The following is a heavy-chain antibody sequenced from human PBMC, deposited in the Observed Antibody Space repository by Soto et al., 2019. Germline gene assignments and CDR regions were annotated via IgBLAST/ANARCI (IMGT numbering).Heavy chain of an antibody. V-gene: IGHV3-23*01. CDR2: ISGSGGST. Sequence: GGSLRLSCAASGFTFSSYAMSWVRQAPGKGLEWVSAISGSGGSTYYADSVKGRFTISRDNSKNTLYLQMNSLRAEDTALYYCAKDLQLGYCSGGSCYSDYWGQGTLVTVSS. CDR1: GFTFSSYA. CDR3: AKDLQLGYCSGGSCYSDY. D-gene: IGHD2-15*01. J-gene: IGHJ4*02.